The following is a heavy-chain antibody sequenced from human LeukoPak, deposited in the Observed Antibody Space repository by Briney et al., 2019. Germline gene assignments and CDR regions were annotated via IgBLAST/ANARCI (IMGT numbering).Heavy chain of an antibody. CDR3: ARLRYHDFWSGYWKYYYYMDV. CDR1: GFTLSSYW. Sequence: GGSLRLSCAASGFTLSSYWMSWVRQAPGKGLEWVAHIKQDGSEKYYVDSVKGRFTISRGNAKNSLYLQMNSLRAEDTAVYYCARLRYHDFWSGYWKYYYYMDVWGKGTTVTVSS. V-gene: IGHV3-7*01. D-gene: IGHD3-3*01. CDR2: IKQDGSEK. J-gene: IGHJ6*03.